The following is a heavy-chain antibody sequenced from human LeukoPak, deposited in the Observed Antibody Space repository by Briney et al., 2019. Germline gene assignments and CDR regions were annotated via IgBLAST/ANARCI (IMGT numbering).Heavy chain of an antibody. Sequence: PGGSLRLSCAASGFTFSSYAVSWVRQAPGKGLAWVSAISDSGGSTRYADSVKGRFIISRDNSKNTLYLQMNSLRVEDTAVYYCAKGSSNWRDYYYFDYWGQGTLVTVSS. CDR3: AKGSSNWRDYYYFDY. D-gene: IGHD6-13*01. V-gene: IGHV3-23*01. CDR2: ISDSGGST. CDR1: GFTFSSYA. J-gene: IGHJ4*02.